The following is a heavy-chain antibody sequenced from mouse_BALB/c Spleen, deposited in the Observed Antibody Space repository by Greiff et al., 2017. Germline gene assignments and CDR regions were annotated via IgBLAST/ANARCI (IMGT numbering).Heavy chain of an antibody. Sequence: QVQLKQPGAELVRPGASVKLSCKASGYTFTSYWINWVKQRPGQGLEWIGNIYPSDSYTNYNQKFKDKATLTVDKSSSTAYMQLSSPTSEDSAVYYCTRLSDDFDYWGQGTTLTVSS. J-gene: IGHJ2*01. CDR3: TRLSDDFDY. CDR2: IYPSDSYT. V-gene: IGHV1-69*02. CDR1: GYTFTSYW.